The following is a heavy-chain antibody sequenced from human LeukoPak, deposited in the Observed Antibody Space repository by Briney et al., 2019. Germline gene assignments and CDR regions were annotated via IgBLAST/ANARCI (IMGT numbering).Heavy chain of an antibody. V-gene: IGHV1-46*01. CDR3: ARDHSVGDIAWWFDP. CDR1: GYTFTNNW. D-gene: IGHD3-10*01. CDR2: INPTGTST. J-gene: IGHJ5*02. Sequence: ASVKVSCKTSGYTFTNNWMHWVRQAPGQGLEWVGVINPTGTSTLYAQNFQGRVTLTRDMSTTTDYMESRSLTSEDTAVYYCARDHSVGDIAWWFDPWGQGTLSASPQ.